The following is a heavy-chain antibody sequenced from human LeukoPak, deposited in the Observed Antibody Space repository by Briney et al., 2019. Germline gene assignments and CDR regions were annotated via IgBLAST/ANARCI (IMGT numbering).Heavy chain of an antibody. J-gene: IGHJ4*02. V-gene: IGHV3-7*03. CDR3: ANYYYGSGSQDY. CDR1: GFTFSSYW. Sequence: GGSLSLSCAASGFTFSSYWMSWVRQAPEKGLEWVANIKQDGSEKYYVDSVKGRFTISRDNAKNSLYLQMNSLRAEDTAVYYCANYYYGSGSQDYWGQGTLVTVSS. CDR2: IKQDGSEK. D-gene: IGHD3-10*01.